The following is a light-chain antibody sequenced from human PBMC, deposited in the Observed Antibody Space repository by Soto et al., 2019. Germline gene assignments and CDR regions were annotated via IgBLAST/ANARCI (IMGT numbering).Light chain of an antibody. Sequence: EIQMTQNPSSVSASVGDRVTITCRASQAIDSWLAWYQQKPGEAPKLLIFTGSLLHSGVPPRFSGSGSGTDFTLTISSLQPEDFATYYCQQTLSFPPTFGQGTIVDI. V-gene: IGKV1-12*01. CDR1: QAIDSW. CDR3: QQTLSFPPT. CDR2: TGS. J-gene: IGKJ1*01.